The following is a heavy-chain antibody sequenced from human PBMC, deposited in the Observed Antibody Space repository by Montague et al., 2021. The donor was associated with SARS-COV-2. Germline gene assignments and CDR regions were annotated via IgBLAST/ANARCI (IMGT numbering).Heavy chain of an antibody. Sequence: SETLSLTCVVSGDSISTDNWWTWVRQPPGKGLGWIGYIYYSGSTNYNPSLKSRVTISVDTSKNQFSLKLSSVTAADTAVYYCARGFDYWGQGTLVTVSS. CDR2: IYYSGST. CDR1: GDSISTDNW. V-gene: IGHV4-61*01. J-gene: IGHJ4*02. CDR3: ARGFDY.